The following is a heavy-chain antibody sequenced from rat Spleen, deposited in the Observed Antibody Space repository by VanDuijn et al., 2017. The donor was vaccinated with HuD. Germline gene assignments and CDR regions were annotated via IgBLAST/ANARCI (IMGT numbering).Heavy chain of an antibody. CDR1: GFTFSNYC. CDR3: ARRHYGYTDYFDY. D-gene: IGHD1-11*01. J-gene: IGHJ2*01. V-gene: IGHV5-25*01. CDR2: ISTGGGDN. Sequence: EVQLVESGGGLVQPGRSLKLSCAASGFTFSNYCMAWVRQAPTKGLEWVATISTGGGDNYYRDSVRGRFTISRDIAKSTLYLQMDSLGSEDTATYYCARRHYGYTDYFDYWGQGVMVTVSS.